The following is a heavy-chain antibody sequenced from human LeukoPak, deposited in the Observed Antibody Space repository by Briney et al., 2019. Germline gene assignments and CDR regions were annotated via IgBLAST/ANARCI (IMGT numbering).Heavy chain of an antibody. V-gene: IGHV1-46*01. J-gene: IGHJ4*02. CDR2: ISPSGGST. Sequence: ASVKVSCKAFGYTFTSNYMHWVRQAPGQGPEWMGVISPSGGSTTYAQKFQGRVTMTRDMSTSTVYMELSSLRSEDTAVYYCAREGVGATSGFDYWGQGTLVTVSS. D-gene: IGHD1-26*01. CDR3: AREGVGATSGFDY. CDR1: GYTFTSNY.